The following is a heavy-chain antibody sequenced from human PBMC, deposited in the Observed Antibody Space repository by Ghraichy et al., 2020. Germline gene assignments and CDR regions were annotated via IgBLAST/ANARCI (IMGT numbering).Heavy chain of an antibody. V-gene: IGHV3-48*03. D-gene: IGHD2-21*01. CDR3: AKSMTDYFDL. Sequence: GGSLRLSCAASGFTFSSYEMNWVRQAPGKGLEWVSYISSSGSTIYYADSVKGRFTISRDNAKNSLYLQMNSLRAEDTAVYYCAKSMTDYFDLWGRGTLVTVSS. CDR2: ISSSGSTI. J-gene: IGHJ2*01. CDR1: GFTFSSYE.